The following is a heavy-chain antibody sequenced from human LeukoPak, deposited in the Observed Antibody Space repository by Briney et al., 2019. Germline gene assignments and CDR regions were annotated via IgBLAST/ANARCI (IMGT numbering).Heavy chain of an antibody. V-gene: IGHV4-34*01. D-gene: IGHD5-24*01. CDR1: GGSFSGYY. J-gene: IGHJ4*02. Sequence: SETLSLTCAVYGGSFSGYYWSWIRQPPGKGLEWIGEVNHSGSTNYNPSLKSRVTISVDTSKNQFSLKLSSVTAADTAAYYCARFGRDGYNYRGGFDYWGQGTLVTVSS. CDR2: VNHSGST. CDR3: ARFGRDGYNYRGGFDY.